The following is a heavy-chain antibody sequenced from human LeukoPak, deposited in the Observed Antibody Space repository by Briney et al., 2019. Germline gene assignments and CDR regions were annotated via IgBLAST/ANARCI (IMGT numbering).Heavy chain of an antibody. CDR3: ARGHRSSSAYHCNAMDV. CDR2: VYYSGST. CDR1: GGSISSGSYW. V-gene: IGHV4-31*03. D-gene: IGHD3-16*01. J-gene: IGHJ6*02. Sequence: SETLSLTCTVSGGSISSGSYWWGWIRQHPEKGLEWIGYVYYSGSTYYNPSLKSRVSISVDTSGNRLSLTLTSLTAADTAVYYCARGHRSSSAYHCNAMDVWGQGTTVTVSS.